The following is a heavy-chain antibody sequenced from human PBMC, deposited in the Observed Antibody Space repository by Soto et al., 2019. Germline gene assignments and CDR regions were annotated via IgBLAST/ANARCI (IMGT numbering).Heavy chain of an antibody. CDR3: AKLSGLYYYDSSGYFNFDY. CDR2: ISGSGGST. V-gene: IGHV3-23*01. CDR1: GFTFSSYA. J-gene: IGHJ4*02. D-gene: IGHD3-22*01. Sequence: GGSLRLSCAASGFTFSSYAMSWVRQAPGKGLEWVSAISGSGGSTYYADSVKGRFTISRDNSKNTLYLQMNSLRAEDTAVYYCAKLSGLYYYDSSGYFNFDYWGQGTLVTVSS.